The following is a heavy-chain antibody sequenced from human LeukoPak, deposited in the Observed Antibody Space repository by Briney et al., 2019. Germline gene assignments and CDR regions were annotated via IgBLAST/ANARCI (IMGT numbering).Heavy chain of an antibody. CDR3: ARRRVSAVAGTGLARSYYFDY. J-gene: IGHJ4*02. CDR1: GYSISSGYY. V-gene: IGHV4-38-2*02. CDR2: IYYSGST. D-gene: IGHD6-19*01. Sequence: SETLSLTCTVSGYSISSGYYWGWIRQPPGKGLEWIGYIYYSGSTNYNPSLKSRVTISVDTSKNQFSLKLSSVTAADTAVYYCARRRVSAVAGTGLARSYYFDYWGQGALVTVSS.